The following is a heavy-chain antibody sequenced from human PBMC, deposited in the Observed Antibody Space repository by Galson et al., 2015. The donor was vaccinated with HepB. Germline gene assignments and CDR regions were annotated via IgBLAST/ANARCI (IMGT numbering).Heavy chain of an antibody. V-gene: IGHV3-30*04. CDR3: ATVGYSGAVWDSDYYGMDV. Sequence: SLRLSCAASGIIFRSYAMHWVRQAPGTGPGWVALISYDGSNKYSADSVKDRFTISRDNSKNMLYLQMNSLRGKDSAVYYCATVGYSGAVWDSDYYGMDVWGQATTVPVSS. D-gene: IGHD2-21*02. CDR2: ISYDGSNK. CDR1: GIIFRSYA. J-gene: IGHJ6*01.